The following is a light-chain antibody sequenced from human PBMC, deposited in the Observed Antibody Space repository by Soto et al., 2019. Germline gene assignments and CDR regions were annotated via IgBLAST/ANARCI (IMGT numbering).Light chain of an antibody. CDR3: SSYAGSKTYV. CDR1: SSDVGAYNY. Sequence: QSVLTQPPSASGSPGQSVTISCTGTSSDVGAYNYLSWYQQHPGKAPKLMIYEVSKRPSGVPDRFSGSKSGNTASLTVSGLQAEDEADYYCSSYAGSKTYVFGTGTKVTVL. V-gene: IGLV2-8*01. J-gene: IGLJ1*01. CDR2: EVS.